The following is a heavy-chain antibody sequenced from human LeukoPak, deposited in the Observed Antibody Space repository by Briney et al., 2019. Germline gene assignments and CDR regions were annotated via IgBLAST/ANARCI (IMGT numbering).Heavy chain of an antibody. Sequence: GGSLRLSCAASGFTFSSYGMHWVRQAPGKGLEWVAVIWYDGSNKYYADSVKGRFTISRDNYKNTLYLQMNSLRAEDTAVYYCARPSGGSSKGGYFDYWGQGTLVTVSS. CDR2: IWYDGSNK. CDR3: ARPSGGSSKGGYFDY. D-gene: IGHD2-15*01. V-gene: IGHV3-33*01. CDR1: GFTFSSYG. J-gene: IGHJ4*02.